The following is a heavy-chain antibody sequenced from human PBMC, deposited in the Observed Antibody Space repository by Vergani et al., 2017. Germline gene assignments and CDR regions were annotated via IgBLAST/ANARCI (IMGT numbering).Heavy chain of an antibody. CDR3: ARGADILTGYYSGGDFDY. J-gene: IGHJ4*02. CDR2: IYYSWST. V-gene: IGHV4-59*01. D-gene: IGHD3-9*01. CDR1: GGSISSYY. Sequence: QVQLQESGPGLVKPSETLSLTCTVSGGSISSYYWSWIRQPPGKGLEWIGYIYYSWSTNYNPSLKSRVTISVDTSNNQFYLKLSSVTAADTALYYCARGADILTGYYSGGDFDYWGQGTLVTVSS.